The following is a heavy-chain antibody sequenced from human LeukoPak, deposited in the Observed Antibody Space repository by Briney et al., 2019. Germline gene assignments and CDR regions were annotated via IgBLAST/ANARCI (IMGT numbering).Heavy chain of an antibody. CDR2: INHSGST. CDR3: ARGLHYYGSGSYFLLKGYYYYMDV. V-gene: IGHV4-34*01. J-gene: IGHJ6*03. CDR1: GGSFSGYY. D-gene: IGHD3-10*01. Sequence: PSETLSLTCAVYGGSFSGYYWSWIRQPPGKGLEWIGEINHSGSTNYNPSLKSRVTISVDTSKNQFSLKLSSVTAADTAVYYCARGLHYYGSGSYFLLKGYYYYMDVWGKGTTVTVSS.